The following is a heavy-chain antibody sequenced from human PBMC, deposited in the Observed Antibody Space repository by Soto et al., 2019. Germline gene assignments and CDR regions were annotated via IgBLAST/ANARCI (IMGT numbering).Heavy chain of an antibody. CDR1: GFTFSDYW. CDR2: INGDGSRS. CDR3: ARGIRGKYGMDV. V-gene: IGHV3-74*01. D-gene: IGHD3-10*01. Sequence: EVQLVESGGGLVQPGGSLRLSCATSGFTFSDYWIHWVRQAPGKGLVWVSRINGDGSRSDYADSVKGRFTISRDNAENTVYLQMNSLSDEDTAVYFCARGIRGKYGMDVWGHGTTVTVSS. J-gene: IGHJ6*02.